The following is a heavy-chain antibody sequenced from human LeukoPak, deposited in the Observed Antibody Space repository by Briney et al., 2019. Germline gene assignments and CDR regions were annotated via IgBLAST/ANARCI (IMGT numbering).Heavy chain of an antibody. CDR3: ARDQSGSTTVTVPTDYWYFDV. CDR2: INATGTYT. CDR1: GYRFTSTY. D-gene: IGHD4-17*01. Sequence: ASVKVSCKASGYRFTSTYMHWVRQAPGQGLGWMGLINATGTYTKYAQKFQGRVSMTRDTSTSTDYMELRSLTSEDSAVYYCARDQSGSTTVTVPTDYWYFDVWGRGTLVTVSS. V-gene: IGHV1-46*01. J-gene: IGHJ2*01.